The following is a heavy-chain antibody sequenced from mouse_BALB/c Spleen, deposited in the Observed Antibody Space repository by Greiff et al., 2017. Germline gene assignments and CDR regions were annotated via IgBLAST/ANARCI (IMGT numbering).Heavy chain of an antibody. J-gene: IGHJ4*01. CDR1: GYTFTSYV. D-gene: IGHD2-4*01. V-gene: IGHV1-14*01. CDR3: ARAGVSTMITTSYAMDY. CDR2: INPYNDGT. Sequence: VQLKQSGPELVKPGASVKMSCKASGYTFTSYVMHWVKQKPGQGLEWIGYINPYNDGTKYNEKFKGKATLTSDKSSSTAYMELSSLTSEDSAVYYCARAGVSTMITTSYAMDYWGQGTSVTVSS.